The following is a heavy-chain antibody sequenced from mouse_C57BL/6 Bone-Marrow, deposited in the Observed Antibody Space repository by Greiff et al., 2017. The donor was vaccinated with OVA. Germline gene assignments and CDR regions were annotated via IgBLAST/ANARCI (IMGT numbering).Heavy chain of an antibody. V-gene: IGHV1-50*01. J-gene: IGHJ2*01. CDR2: IDPSDSNT. Sequence: QVQLKQSGAELVKPGASVKLSCKASGYTFTSYWMQWVKQRPGQGLEWIGEIDPSDSNTNYNQKFKGKATLTVDTSSSTAYMQLSSLTSEDSAVYYCARDSNYYFDYWGQGTTLTVSS. CDR1: GYTFTSYW. CDR3: ARDSNYYFDY. D-gene: IGHD2-5*01.